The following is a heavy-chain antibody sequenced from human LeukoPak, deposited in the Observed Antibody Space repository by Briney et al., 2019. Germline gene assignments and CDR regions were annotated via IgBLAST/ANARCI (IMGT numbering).Heavy chain of an antibody. CDR2: ISYDGSNK. V-gene: IGHV3-30*18. CDR3: AKDVRALNNYGSGSSGFY. CDR1: GFTFSIYG. Sequence: GRSLRLSCAASGFTFSIYGMHWVRQAPGKGLEWVAVISYDGSNKYYADPVKGRFTISRDNSKNTLYLQMNSLRVEDTAVYYCAKDVRALNNYGSGSSGFYWGQGTLVAVSS. D-gene: IGHD3-10*01. J-gene: IGHJ4*02.